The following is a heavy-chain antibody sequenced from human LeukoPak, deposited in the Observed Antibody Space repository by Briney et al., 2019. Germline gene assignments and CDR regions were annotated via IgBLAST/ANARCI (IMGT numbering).Heavy chain of an antibody. CDR3: AREYSSSWYGWFDP. CDR2: IYYSGST. CDR1: GGSISSYY. J-gene: IGHJ5*02. V-gene: IGHV4-59*01. Sequence: SETLSLTCTVSGGSISSYYWSWIRQPPGKGLEWIGYIYYSGSTNYNPSLKSRVTISVDTSKNQFSLKLSSVTAADTAVYYCAREYSSSWYGWFDPWGQGTLVTDSS. D-gene: IGHD6-13*01.